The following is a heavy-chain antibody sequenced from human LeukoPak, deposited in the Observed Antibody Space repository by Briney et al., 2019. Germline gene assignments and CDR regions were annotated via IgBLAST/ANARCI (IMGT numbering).Heavy chain of an antibody. J-gene: IGHJ3*02. CDR1: GYTFTSYY. V-gene: IGHV1-46*01. CDR3: ARDQEQQLVGDAFDI. Sequence: ASVKVSCKASGYTFTSYYMHWVRQAPGQGLEWMGIINPSGGSTSYAQKFQGRVTMTRDTSTSTVYMELSSLRSEDTAVYYCARDQEQQLVGDAFDIWGQGTMVTVSS. CDR2: INPSGGST. D-gene: IGHD6-13*01.